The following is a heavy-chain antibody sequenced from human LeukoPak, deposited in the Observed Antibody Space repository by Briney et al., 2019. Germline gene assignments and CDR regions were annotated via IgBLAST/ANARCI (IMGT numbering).Heavy chain of an antibody. Sequence: ASVKVSCKASGYRFTSYDLNWVRQATGQGLEWMGWINPNSGNTGYAQKFQGRVTITRNTPLSTAYMELSSLRSEDPAVYYCARPPPGGDVDHWGGGPLVTVSS. J-gene: IGHJ4*02. CDR3: ARPPPGGDVDH. D-gene: IGHD3-16*01. V-gene: IGHV1-8*01. CDR2: INPNSGNT. CDR1: GYRFTSYD.